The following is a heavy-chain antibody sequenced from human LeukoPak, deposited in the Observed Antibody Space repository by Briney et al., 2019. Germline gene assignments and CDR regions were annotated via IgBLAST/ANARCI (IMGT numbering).Heavy chain of an antibody. J-gene: IGHJ4*02. Sequence: EASVKVSCKASGYTFTSYDINWVRQATGQGLEWMGWMNPNSGNTGYAQKFQGRVTMTRNTSISTAYMELSSLRSEDTAVYYCARDCPVTVTRWIQLWGPDYWGQGTLVTVSS. CDR2: MNPNSGNT. D-gene: IGHD5-18*01. CDR3: ARDCPVTVTRWIQLWGPDY. V-gene: IGHV1-8*01. CDR1: GYTFTSYD.